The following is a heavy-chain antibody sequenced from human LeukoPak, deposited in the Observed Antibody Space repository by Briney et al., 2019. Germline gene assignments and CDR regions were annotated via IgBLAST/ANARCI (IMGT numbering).Heavy chain of an antibody. CDR2: ISSSSSYI. J-gene: IGHJ4*02. CDR3: ARDLYSYGVFDY. D-gene: IGHD5-18*01. CDR1: GFTFSSYS. Sequence: GGSLRLSCAASGFTFSSYSMNWVRQAPGKGLEWVSSISSSSSYIYYADSVKGRFTISRDNAKNSLYLQMNSLRAGDTAVYYCARDLYSYGVFDYWGQGTLVTVSS. V-gene: IGHV3-21*01.